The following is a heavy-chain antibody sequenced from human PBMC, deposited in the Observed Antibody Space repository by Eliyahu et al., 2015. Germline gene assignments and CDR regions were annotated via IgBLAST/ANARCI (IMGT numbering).Heavy chain of an antibody. CDR3: ARRPYDISEGPFDL. Sequence: QLQLQXSGSGLVKPSEXLSLTCTASGGSILSSGYYWGWFRQTPGKGLEWFGSVYYTGSTYYSESLKGRVTISVDTSRNQFSLKLTSATVADSGVYYCARRPYDISEGPFDLWGQGTRVTVSP. CDR1: GGSILSSGYY. V-gene: IGHV4-39*01. J-gene: IGHJ5*02. D-gene: IGHD3-9*01. CDR2: VYYTGST.